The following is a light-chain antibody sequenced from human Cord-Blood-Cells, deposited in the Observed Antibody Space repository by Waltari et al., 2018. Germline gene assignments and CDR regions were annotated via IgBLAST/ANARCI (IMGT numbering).Light chain of an antibody. CDR1: SSDVGSYNL. Sequence: QSALTQPASVSGSPGQSIPIPCTGTSSDVGSYNLVSWYQQHPGKAPKLMIYEGSKRPSGVSNRFSGSKSGNTAALTISGLQAEDEAGYYCCSYAGSSTYVFGTGTKVTVL. CDR2: EGS. J-gene: IGLJ1*01. CDR3: CSYAGSSTYV. V-gene: IGLV2-23*01.